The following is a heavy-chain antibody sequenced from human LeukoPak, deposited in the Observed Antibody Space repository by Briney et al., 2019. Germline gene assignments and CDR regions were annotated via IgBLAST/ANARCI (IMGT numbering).Heavy chain of an antibody. CDR1: GYSISSGYY. J-gene: IGHJ3*02. Sequence: SETLSLTCTVSGYSISSGYYWGWIRQPPGKGLEWMGTIYHSGSTYYNPSLKSRVTISVDTSKNQFSLKLSSVTAADTAVYYCAKTVTVTTSAFDIWGQGTMVTVSS. CDR3: AKTVTVTTSAFDI. D-gene: IGHD4-17*01. V-gene: IGHV4-38-2*02. CDR2: IYHSGST.